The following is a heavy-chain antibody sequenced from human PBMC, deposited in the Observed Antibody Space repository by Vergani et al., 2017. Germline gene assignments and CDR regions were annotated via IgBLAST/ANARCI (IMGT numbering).Heavy chain of an antibody. CDR2: ISSSSSYI. CDR3: ARDRLFCSSTSCYSQAWYFDL. D-gene: IGHD2-2*01. J-gene: IGHJ2*01. Sequence: EVQLVESGGGLVKPGGSLRLSCAASGFTFSSYSMNWVRQAPGKGLEWVPSISSSSSYIYYADSVKGRFTISRDNAKNSLYLQMNSLRAEDTAVYYCARDRLFCSSTSCYSQAWYFDLWGRGTLVTVSS. CDR1: GFTFSSYS. V-gene: IGHV3-21*01.